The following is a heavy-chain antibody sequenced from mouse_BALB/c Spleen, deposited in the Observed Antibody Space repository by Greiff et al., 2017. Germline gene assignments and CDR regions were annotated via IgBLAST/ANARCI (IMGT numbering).Heavy chain of an antibody. CDR1: GFSLTSYG. CDR3: ARVTTATGDAMDY. D-gene: IGHD1-2*01. CDR2: IWSGGST. J-gene: IGHJ4*01. Sequence: VQLVESGPGLVQPSQSLSITCTVSGFSLTSYGVHWVRQSPGKGLEWLGVIWSGGSTDYNAAFISRLSISKDNSKSQVFFKMNSLQANDTAIYYCARVTTATGDAMDYWGQGTSVTVSS. V-gene: IGHV2-2*02.